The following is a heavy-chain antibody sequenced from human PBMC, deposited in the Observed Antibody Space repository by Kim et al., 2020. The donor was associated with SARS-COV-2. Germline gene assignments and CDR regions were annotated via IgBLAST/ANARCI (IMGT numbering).Heavy chain of an antibody. CDR2: IYYSGST. V-gene: IGHV4-39*01. CDR3: ARQMGLTMIVVVISTHFDY. D-gene: IGHD3-22*01. Sequence: SETLSLTCTVSGGSISSSSYYWGWIRQPPGKGLEWIGSIYYSGSTYYNPSLKSRVTISVDTSKNQFSLKLSSVTAADTAVYYCARQMGLTMIVVVISTHFDYWGQGPLVTVSS. J-gene: IGHJ4*02. CDR1: GGSISSSSYY.